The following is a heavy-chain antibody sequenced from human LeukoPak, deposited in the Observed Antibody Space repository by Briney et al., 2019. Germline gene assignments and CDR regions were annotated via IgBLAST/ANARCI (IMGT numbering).Heavy chain of an antibody. Sequence: GGSLRLSCAASGFTFSSYAMSWVRQVPGKGLEWVSSIHTKGGSTYYADSVTCLLTISIVNSENTLYLQMNSLSAEDTAVYYCAKDITNLIDWGQGTLVTVSS. D-gene: IGHD2-21*01. V-gene: IGHV3-23*01. CDR2: IHTKGGST. CDR1: GFTFSSYA. CDR3: AKDITNLID. J-gene: IGHJ4*02.